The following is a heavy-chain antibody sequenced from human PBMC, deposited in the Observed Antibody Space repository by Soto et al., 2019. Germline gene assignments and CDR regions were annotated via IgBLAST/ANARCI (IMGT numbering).Heavy chain of an antibody. Sequence: GGSLRLSCAASGFTFSSYALSWVRQAPGKGLEWVSSISDSGGSTYYADSVKGRFTISRDNSKNTLYVQMNSLGAEGTAVYYCTKGRYSSTWSPGYYCGQGTLVTVSS. J-gene: IGHJ4*02. CDR2: ISDSGGST. V-gene: IGHV3-23*01. CDR1: GFTFSSYA. CDR3: TKGRYSSTWSPGYY. D-gene: IGHD6-13*01.